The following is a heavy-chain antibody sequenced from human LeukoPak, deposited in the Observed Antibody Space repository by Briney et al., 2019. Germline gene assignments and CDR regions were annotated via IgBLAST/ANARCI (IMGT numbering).Heavy chain of an antibody. J-gene: IGHJ4*02. V-gene: IGHV3-73*01. D-gene: IGHD3-10*01. CDR2: IRSKANSYAT. CDR3: TRHSPKLLWFGESDYFDY. Sequence: GGSLRLSCAASGFTFSGSAMHWVRQASGKGLEWVGRIRSKANSYATAYAASVKGRLTISRDDSKNTAYLQMNSLKTEDTAVYYCTRHSPKLLWFGESDYFDYWGQGTLVTVSS. CDR1: GFTFSGSA.